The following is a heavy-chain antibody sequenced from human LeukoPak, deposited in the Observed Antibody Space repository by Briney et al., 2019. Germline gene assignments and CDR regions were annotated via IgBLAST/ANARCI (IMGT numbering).Heavy chain of an antibody. J-gene: IGHJ4*02. D-gene: IGHD6-13*01. V-gene: IGHV3-23*01. CDR1: GFTFSSYA. Sequence: PGGSLRLSCAASGFTFSSYAMSWVRQAPGKGLEWVSAISGSGGSTYYADSVKGRFTISRDSSKNTLYLQMNSLRAEDTAVYYCAKALGYSSSYEFDYWGQGTLVTVSS. CDR2: ISGSGGST. CDR3: AKALGYSSSYEFDY.